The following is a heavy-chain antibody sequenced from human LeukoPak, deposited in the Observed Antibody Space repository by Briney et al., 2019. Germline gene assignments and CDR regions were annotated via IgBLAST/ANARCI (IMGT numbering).Heavy chain of an antibody. CDR3: AKDRGWLVELYYYYGMDV. CDR2: ISGSGGST. D-gene: IGHD6-19*01. Sequence: GGSLRLSCAASGFTFSSYAMSWVRQAPGKGLEWVSAISGSGGSTYYADSVKGRFTISRDNSKNTLYLQMNSLRAEDTSVYYCAKDRGWLVELYYYYGMDVWGQGTTVTVSS. V-gene: IGHV3-23*01. CDR1: GFTFSSYA. J-gene: IGHJ6*02.